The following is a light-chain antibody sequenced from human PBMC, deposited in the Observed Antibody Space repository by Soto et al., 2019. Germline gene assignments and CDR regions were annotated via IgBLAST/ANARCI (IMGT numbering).Light chain of an antibody. J-gene: IGKJ5*01. CDR3: QQYSNWPQIT. CDR2: DTS. CDR1: QSVSRK. Sequence: VMTPSPATLSLSPVERAPLYCRASQSVSRKLAWYQKKPGQAPRLLIYDTSTRATGIPARFSGSGSGTEFTLTISSLQSEDFAVYYCQQYSNWPQITGGHGPRRALK. V-gene: IGKV3-15*01.